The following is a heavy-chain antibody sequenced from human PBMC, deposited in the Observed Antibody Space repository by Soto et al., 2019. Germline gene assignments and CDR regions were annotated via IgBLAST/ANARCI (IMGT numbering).Heavy chain of an antibody. D-gene: IGHD3-22*01. V-gene: IGHV4-38-2*02. CDR2: IYHSGST. Sequence: KPSETLSLTCAVSGYSISSGYYWGWIRQPPGKGLEWIGSIYHSGSTYYNPSLKSRVTISVDTSKNQFSLKLSSVTAADTAVYYCAREGAQPETWLLPDWFDPWGQGTLVTVSS. J-gene: IGHJ5*02. CDR1: GYSISSGYY. CDR3: AREGAQPETWLLPDWFDP.